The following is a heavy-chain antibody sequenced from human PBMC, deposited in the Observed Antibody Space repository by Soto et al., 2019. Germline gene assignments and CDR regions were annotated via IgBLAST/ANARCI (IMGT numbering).Heavy chain of an antibody. J-gene: IGHJ4*02. CDR3: VRGVPGGDIVVVPAAPYYIDY. V-gene: IGHV1-18*01. CDR1: GYTFTSYG. CDR2: ISAYNGNT. Sequence: ASVKVSCKASGYTFTSYGISWVRQAPGQGLERMGWISAYNGNTNYAQKLQGRVTMTTDTSTSTAYMELRSLRSDDTAVYYCVRGVPGGDIVVVPAAPYYIDYWGQGTLVTVSS. D-gene: IGHD2-2*01.